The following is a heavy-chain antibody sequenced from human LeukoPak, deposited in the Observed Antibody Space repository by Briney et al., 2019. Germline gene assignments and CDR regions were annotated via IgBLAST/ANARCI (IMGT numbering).Heavy chain of an antibody. J-gene: IGHJ3*02. CDR2: INPNSGGT. Sequence: ASVKVSCKASGYTFTGYYMHWVRQAPGQGLEWMGWINPNSGGTNYAQKFQGRVTMTRDTSISTAYMELSRLRSDDTAVYYCASLPFPHYYDSPGSHAFDIWGQGTMVTVSS. CDR1: GYTFTGYY. D-gene: IGHD3-22*01. CDR3: ASLPFPHYYDSPGSHAFDI. V-gene: IGHV1-2*02.